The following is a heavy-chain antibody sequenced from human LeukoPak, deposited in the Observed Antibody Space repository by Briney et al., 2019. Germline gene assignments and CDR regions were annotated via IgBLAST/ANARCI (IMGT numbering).Heavy chain of an antibody. Sequence: SQTLSLTCTVSGGSISSGDYYWSWIRQPPGTGLEWIGYIYYSGSTYYNPSLKSRVTISVDTSKNQFSLKLSSVTAADTAVYYCASGVQLLWFGELLPYFDYWGQGTLVTVSS. CDR1: GGSISSGDYY. CDR3: ASGVQLLWFGELLPYFDY. CDR2: IYYSGST. D-gene: IGHD3-10*01. J-gene: IGHJ4*02. V-gene: IGHV4-30-4*01.